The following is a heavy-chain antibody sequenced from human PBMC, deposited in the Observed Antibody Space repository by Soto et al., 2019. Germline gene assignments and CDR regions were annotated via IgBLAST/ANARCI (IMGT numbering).Heavy chain of an antibody. CDR2: IKQDGSEE. CDR3: AIDFSWSRGWDYYFDY. Sequence: EVQLVVSGGGLIQPGGSLRLSCAATGLPFSHYWMSWVRQAPGKGLEWVAHIKQDGSEEYYVDSMNGRFTISRDTAKSALYLQMNRLRAKDTAGDYLAIDFSWSRGWDYYFDYWVQGTLVTVSS. J-gene: IGHJ4*02. CDR1: GLPFSHYW. D-gene: IGHD6-19*01. V-gene: IGHV3-7*05.